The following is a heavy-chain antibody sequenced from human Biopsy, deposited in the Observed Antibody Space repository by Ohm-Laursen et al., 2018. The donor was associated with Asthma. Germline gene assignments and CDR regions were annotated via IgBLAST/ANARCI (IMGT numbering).Heavy chain of an antibody. CDR1: GFTFSNAW. CDR3: TTDALLYSSADY. Sequence: GSLRLSCAASGFTFSNAWMSWVRQAPGKGLEWVGRIKSKTDDGTTDYAAPVKGRFTISRDDSKNTLYLQMNSLKTEDTAVYYCTTDALLYSSADYWGQGTLVTVSS. V-gene: IGHV3-15*01. J-gene: IGHJ4*02. D-gene: IGHD2-8*01. CDR2: IKSKTDDGTT.